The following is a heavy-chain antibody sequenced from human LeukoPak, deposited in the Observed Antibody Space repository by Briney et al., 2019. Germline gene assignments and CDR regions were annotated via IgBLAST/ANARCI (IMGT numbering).Heavy chain of an antibody. CDR3: ARDQFSGEMAKGTLYWFDP. Sequence: GASVKVSCKASGGTFSSYAISWVRQAPGQGLEWMGGIIPIFGTANYAQKFQGRVTITADESTSTAYMELSSLRSEDTAVYYCARDQFSGEMAKGTLYWFDPWGQGTLVTVSS. D-gene: IGHD5-24*01. V-gene: IGHV1-69*13. CDR1: GGTFSSYA. J-gene: IGHJ5*02. CDR2: IIPIFGTA.